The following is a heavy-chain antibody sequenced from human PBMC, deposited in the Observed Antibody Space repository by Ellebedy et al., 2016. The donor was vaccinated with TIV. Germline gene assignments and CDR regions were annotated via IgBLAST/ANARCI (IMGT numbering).Heavy chain of an antibody. CDR3: ARVHCSITTCDYYYMDV. D-gene: IGHD1-1*01. CDR2: IFTSGSF. CDR1: GGSVSRYF. V-gene: IGHV4-4*07. Sequence: SETLSLXXTVSGGSVSRYFWSWIRQPAGKGLEWIGRIFTSGSFNYNPSLMSRVTTSVVTSKNQISLRLNSVTAADTAVYYCARVHCSITTCDYYYMDVWGKGTTVTVSS. J-gene: IGHJ6*03.